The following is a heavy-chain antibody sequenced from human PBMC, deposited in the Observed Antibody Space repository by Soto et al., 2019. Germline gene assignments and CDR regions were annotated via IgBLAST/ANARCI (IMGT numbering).Heavy chain of an antibody. D-gene: IGHD2-2*01. CDR3: ARAPRPVPAATDYYYYGMDV. J-gene: IGHJ6*02. Sequence: GASVKVSCKASGGTFSSYAISWVRQAPGQGLEWMGGIIPIFGTANYAQKFQDRVTITADESTSTAYMELSSLRSEDTAVYYCARAPRPVPAATDYYYYGMDVWGQGTTVTVSS. V-gene: IGHV1-69*13. CDR1: GGTFSSYA. CDR2: IIPIFGTA.